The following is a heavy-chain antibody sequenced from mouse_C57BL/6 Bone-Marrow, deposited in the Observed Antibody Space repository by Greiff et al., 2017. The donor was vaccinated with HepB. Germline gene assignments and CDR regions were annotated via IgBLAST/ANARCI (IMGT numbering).Heavy chain of an antibody. CDR3: ARYGIRRGDY. J-gene: IGHJ2*01. D-gene: IGHD2-1*01. V-gene: IGHV1-82*01. CDR1: GYAFSSSW. CDR2: IYPGDGDT. Sequence: QVQLQQSGPELVKPGASVKISCKASGYAFSSSWMNWVKQRPGKGLEWIGRIYPGDGDTNYNGKFKGKATLTADKSSSTAYMQLSSLTSEDSAVYCCARYGIRRGDYWGQGTTLTVSS.